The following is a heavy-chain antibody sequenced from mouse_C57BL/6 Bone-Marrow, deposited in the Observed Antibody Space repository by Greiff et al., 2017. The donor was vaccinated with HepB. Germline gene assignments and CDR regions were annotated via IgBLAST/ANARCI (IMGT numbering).Heavy chain of an antibody. CDR1: GYTFTSYW. CDR2: IYPSDSET. CDR3: ARMVIYSGNPYFYY. Sequence: QVQLQQPGAELVRPGSSVKLSCKASGYTFTSYWMDWVKQRPGQGLEWIGNIYPSDSETHYNQKFKDKATLTVDKSSSTAYMQLISLTSEDSAVYYCARMVIYSGNPYFYYWGQGTTLTVSS. V-gene: IGHV1-61*01. J-gene: IGHJ2*01. D-gene: IGHD2-1*01.